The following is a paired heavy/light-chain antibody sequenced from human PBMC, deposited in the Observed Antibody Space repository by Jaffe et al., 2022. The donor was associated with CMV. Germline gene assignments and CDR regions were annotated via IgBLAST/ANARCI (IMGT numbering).Heavy chain of an antibody. CDR1: GFTFSSFW. CDR3: VRGRRLRSSSGWYVFDY. CDR2: IKQDGNEK. V-gene: IGHV3-7*01. D-gene: IGHD6-19*01. Sequence: EVQLVESGGGLVQPGGSLRLSCAASGFTFSSFWMSWVRQAPGKGLEWVANIKQDGNEKYYVDSVKGRFTISRDNARNSLDLQMNSLRAEDTAVYYCVRGRRLRSSSGWYVFDYWGQGTLVTVSS. J-gene: IGHJ4*02.
Light chain of an antibody. CDR1: QTINTY. CDR3: QQYNYYST. CDR2: KAS. Sequence: DIQMTQSPPTLSASVGDRVTITCRASQTINTYLAWYQQRPGKAPKLLIYKASTLDSGVPSRFSGSGSGTEFTLTITNLQPDDFGTYYCQQYNYYSTFGQGTKLEI. V-gene: IGKV1-5*03. J-gene: IGKJ2*01.